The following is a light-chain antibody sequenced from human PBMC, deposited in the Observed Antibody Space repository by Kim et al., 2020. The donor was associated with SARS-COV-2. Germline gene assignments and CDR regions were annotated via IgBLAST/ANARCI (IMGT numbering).Light chain of an antibody. CDR1: QSISTS. CDR3: QHFRTFWWT. V-gene: IGKV1-5*01. J-gene: IGKJ1*01. CDR2: DAS. Sequence: DIQMTQSPSTLSASIGDSVTITCRASQSISTSLAWYQQKPGQAPNLLIYDASNLEVGVPSRFSGSGSGTKFTLTISSLQPADFATYYCQHFRTFWWTFGQGTKVEI.